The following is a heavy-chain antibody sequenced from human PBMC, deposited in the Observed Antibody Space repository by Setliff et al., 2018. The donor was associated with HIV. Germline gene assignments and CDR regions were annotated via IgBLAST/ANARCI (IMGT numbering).Heavy chain of an antibody. Sequence: GGSLRLSCEASGFSFSSYTMNWVRQAPGKGLEWVAVILYDGSNKYYADSVKGRFTISRDNLKKRVYLQMSSLRVEDTALYFCARSFPYYYESGGVYAMDVWGLGTTVTVSS. J-gene: IGHJ6*02. CDR1: GFSFSSYT. CDR2: ILYDGSNK. CDR3: ARSFPYYYESGGVYAMDV. D-gene: IGHD3-22*01. V-gene: IGHV3-30*04.